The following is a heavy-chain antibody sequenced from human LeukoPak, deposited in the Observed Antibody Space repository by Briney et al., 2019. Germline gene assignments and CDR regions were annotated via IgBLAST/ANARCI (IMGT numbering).Heavy chain of an antibody. V-gene: IGHV4-30-2*01. D-gene: IGHD6-25*01. CDR3: ARTADRHGGWFDP. J-gene: IGHJ5*02. Sequence: SETLSLTCTVSGGSISSGGYYWSWIRQPPGKGLEWIGYIYHSGSTYYNPSLKSRVTISVDRSKNQFSPKLSSVTAADTAVYYCARTADRHGGWFDPWGQGTLVTVSS. CDR2: IYHSGST. CDR1: GGSISSGGYY.